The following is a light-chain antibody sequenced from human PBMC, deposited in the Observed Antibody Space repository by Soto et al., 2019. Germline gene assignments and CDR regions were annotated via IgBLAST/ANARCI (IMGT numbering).Light chain of an antibody. CDR2: RAS. V-gene: IGKV1-5*03. CDR1: QTISTW. J-gene: IGKJ1*01. Sequence: DLPTTQSPSSRSASVGDRFTITCLASQTISTWLAWYQQKPGKAPKLLIYRASSLKSGVPSRFSGSGSGTEFTLTISSLQPDDFATYYCQHYNSYSEAFGQGTKVDIK. CDR3: QHYNSYSEA.